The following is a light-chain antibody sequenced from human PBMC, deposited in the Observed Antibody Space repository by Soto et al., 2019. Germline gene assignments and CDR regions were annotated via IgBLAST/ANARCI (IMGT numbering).Light chain of an antibody. CDR1: QGITSY. Sequence: IQLTQSPSSLSASVGDRVTITCRASQGITSYLAWYQQKPGKAPKLLIYAASNLQSGVPSRFSGSVSGTDFILTINSLQPEDFATYYCQQLNNYPRTFGPGTKVDIK. CDR2: AAS. CDR3: QQLNNYPRT. V-gene: IGKV1-9*01. J-gene: IGKJ3*01.